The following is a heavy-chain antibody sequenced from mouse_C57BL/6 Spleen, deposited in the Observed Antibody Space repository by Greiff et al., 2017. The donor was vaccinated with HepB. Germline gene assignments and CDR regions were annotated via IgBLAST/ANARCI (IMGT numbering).Heavy chain of an antibody. CDR3: ARGGTTVVDYWYFDV. J-gene: IGHJ1*03. D-gene: IGHD1-1*01. CDR2: INPNNGGT. V-gene: IGHV1-18*01. Sequence: EVQLQQSGPELVKPGASVKIPCKASGYTFTDYNMDWVKQSHGKSLEWIGDINPNNGGTSYNQKFKGKATLTVDKSSSTAYMELRSLTSEDTAVYYCARGGTTVVDYWYFDVWGTGTTVTVSS. CDR1: GYTFTDYN.